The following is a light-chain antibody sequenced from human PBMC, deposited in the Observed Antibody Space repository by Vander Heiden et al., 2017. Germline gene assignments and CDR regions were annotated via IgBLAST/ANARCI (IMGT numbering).Light chain of an antibody. CDR3: SSYTSSSTLGV. J-gene: IGLJ3*02. CDR2: EVR. Sequence: QSALTQPDSVSGSPGQAITISCTGTSSDVGGYNYVSWYQQPPDKAPKLIIYEVRNRPSGVSNRFSGSRSGNTASLTISGLQAEDEADYYCSSYTSSSTLGVFGGGTKLTVL. V-gene: IGLV2-14*01. CDR1: SSDVGGYNY.